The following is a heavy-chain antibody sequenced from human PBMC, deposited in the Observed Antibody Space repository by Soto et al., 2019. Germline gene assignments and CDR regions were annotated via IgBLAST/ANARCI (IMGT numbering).Heavy chain of an antibody. CDR1: GFTFSSHE. CDR3: ARARDYDYHYSGMDV. D-gene: IGHD4-17*01. V-gene: IGHV3-48*03. CDR2: IIVVGSTK. J-gene: IGHJ6*02. Sequence: EVQLVESGGGLVQPGGSLTLSCVASGFTFSSHEMKWVRQAPGKGLEWVSYIIVVGSTKYYADSVKGRFTISRANAKNSLYLQMKSLRAEDTAVYYCARARDYDYHYSGMDVWGQGTTVTVSS.